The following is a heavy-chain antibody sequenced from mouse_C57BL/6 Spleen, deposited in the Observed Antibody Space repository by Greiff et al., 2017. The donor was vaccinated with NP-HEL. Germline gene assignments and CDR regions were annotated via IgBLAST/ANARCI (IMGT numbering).Heavy chain of an antibody. D-gene: IGHD1-1*01. CDR1: GYTFTSYW. V-gene: IGHV1-53*01. CDR3: ARERYYGGSYVEDY. CDR2: INPSNGGT. Sequence: VQLQQPGTELVKPGASVKLSCKASGYTFTSYWMHWVKQRPGQGLEWIGNINPSNGGTNYNEKFKSKATLTVDQSSSTASMQLSSLTSEDSAVYYCARERYYGGSYVEDYWGQGTTLTVSS. J-gene: IGHJ2*01.